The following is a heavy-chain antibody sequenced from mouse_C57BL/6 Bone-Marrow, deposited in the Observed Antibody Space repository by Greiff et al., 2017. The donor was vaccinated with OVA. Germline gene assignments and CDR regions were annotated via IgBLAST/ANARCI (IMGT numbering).Heavy chain of an antibody. V-gene: IGHV1-66*01. CDR1: GYSFPSYY. CDR2: IYPGSGNT. J-gene: IGHJ3*01. Sequence: VQLQQSGPELVKPGASVKISCKASGYSFPSYYIHWVKQRPGQGLEWIGWIYPGSGNTKYNEKFKGKATLTADTSSSTAYMQLSSLTSEDSAVYYCARLFLRSVAYWGQGTLVTVSA. D-gene: IGHD1-1*01. CDR3: ARLFLRSVAY.